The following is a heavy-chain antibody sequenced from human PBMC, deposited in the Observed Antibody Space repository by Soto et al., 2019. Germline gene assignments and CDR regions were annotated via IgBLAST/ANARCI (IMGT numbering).Heavy chain of an antibody. D-gene: IGHD2-2*01. CDR3: ARSQGSSTSLEIYYYYYYGMDV. CDR1: GGTFSSYA. J-gene: IGHJ6*02. V-gene: IGHV1-69*01. CDR2: IIPISGTA. Sequence: QVQLVQSGAEVKKPGSSVKVSCKASGGTFSSYAISWVRQAPGQGLEWMGGIIPISGTANYAQKFQGRVTITADESTSTAYRELSSLRSEYTAVYYCARSQGSSTSLEIYYYYYYGMDVWGQGTTVTVSS.